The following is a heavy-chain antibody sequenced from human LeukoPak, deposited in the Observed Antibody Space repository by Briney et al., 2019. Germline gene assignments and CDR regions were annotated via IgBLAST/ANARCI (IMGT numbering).Heavy chain of an antibody. CDR1: GFTFSSYG. V-gene: IGHV3-30*03. CDR2: ISYDGSNK. D-gene: IGHD3-10*01. Sequence: GGSPRLSCAASGFTFSSYGMHWVRQAPGKGLEWVAVISYDGSNKYYADSVKGRFTISRDNSKNTLYLQMNSLRAEDTAVYYCAINGLGSYGSGSYIDYWGQGTLVTVSS. J-gene: IGHJ4*02. CDR3: AINGLGSYGSGSYIDY.